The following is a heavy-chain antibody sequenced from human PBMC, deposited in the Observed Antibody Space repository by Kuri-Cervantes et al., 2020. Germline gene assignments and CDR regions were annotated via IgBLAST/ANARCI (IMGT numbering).Heavy chain of an antibody. Sequence: ASVKVSCKASGYTFTSYAMHWVRQAPGQRLEWMGWINAGNGNTKYSQKFQGRVTITADESTSTAYMELSSLRSEDTAVYYCASGVQRAFVVVPAANYYYGMDVWGQGTTVTVSS. D-gene: IGHD2-2*01. CDR1: GYTFTSYA. V-gene: IGHV1-3*01. J-gene: IGHJ6*02. CDR2: INAGNGNT. CDR3: ASGVQRAFVVVPAANYYYGMDV.